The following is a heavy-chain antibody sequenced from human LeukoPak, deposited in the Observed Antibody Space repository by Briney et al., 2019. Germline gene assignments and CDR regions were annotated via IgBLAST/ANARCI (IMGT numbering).Heavy chain of an antibody. D-gene: IGHD4-17*01. J-gene: IGHJ4*02. Sequence: GGCLRLSCSASGLTFRTFAMSWVRQAPGKGLGCVSVIRGGGGTTYYADSMKGRFTISRDNSNTTLYLQMTSPRAEDTAVYYCAIGHIDYGTGFVGWGEGALVTVSS. CDR3: AIGHIDYGTGFVG. CDR2: IRGGGGTT. V-gene: IGHV3-23*01. CDR1: GLTFRTFA.